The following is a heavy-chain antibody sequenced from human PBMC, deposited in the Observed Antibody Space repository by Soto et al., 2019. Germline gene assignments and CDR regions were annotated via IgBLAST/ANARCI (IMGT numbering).Heavy chain of an antibody. CDR2: ISHDGNYK. V-gene: IGHV3-33*01. CDR3: ARDRNFVFDY. CDR1: GFSLNNYG. D-gene: IGHD3-16*01. J-gene: IGHJ4*02. Sequence: QVQLVGSGGGVVQPRRSLRFSCAASGFSLNNYGMHWVRQAPGKGLEWVAVISHDGNYKDYADSVKGRFTISRDSSKNALYMQMDSLRAEDTAVYYCARDRNFVFDYWGQGTLVTVSS.